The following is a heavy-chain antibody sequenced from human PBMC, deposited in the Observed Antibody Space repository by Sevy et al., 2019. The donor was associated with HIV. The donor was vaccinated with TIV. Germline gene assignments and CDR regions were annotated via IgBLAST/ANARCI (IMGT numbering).Heavy chain of an antibody. D-gene: IGHD5-18*01. CDR2: IYYGGTT. CDR3: VRDGGGSYGYDY. CDR1: GDSISSYY. V-gene: IGHV4-59*01. J-gene: IGHJ4*02. Sequence: SETLSLTCTVSGDSISSYYWSWIRQPPGKGLEWIGYIYYGGTTNYNPSLKSRVTLSLDTSKNQFSLKVTSVTASDTAVYYCVRDGGGSYGYDYWGQGTLVTVSS.